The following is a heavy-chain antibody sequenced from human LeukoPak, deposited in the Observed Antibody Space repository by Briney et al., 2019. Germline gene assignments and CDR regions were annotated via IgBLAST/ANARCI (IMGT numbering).Heavy chain of an antibody. CDR2: MNPNSGNT. J-gene: IGHJ6*02. D-gene: IGHD2-15*01. CDR3: ARMRVVRPTVLVVTATSFYYYGMDV. Sequence: AASVKVSCKASRYTFSSYDINWVRQATGQGLEWMGWMNPNSGNTGYAQKFQGRVTMTRNTSISTAYMELSSLRSEDTAVYYCARMRVVRPTVLVVTATSFYYYGMDVWGQGTTVTVSS. V-gene: IGHV1-8*01. CDR1: RYTFSSYD.